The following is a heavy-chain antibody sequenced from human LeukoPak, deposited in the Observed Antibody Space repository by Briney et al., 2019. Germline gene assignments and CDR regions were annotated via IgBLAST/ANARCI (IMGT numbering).Heavy chain of an antibody. Sequence: GGSLRLSCAASGYTFSSYSMNWVRQAPGKGPEWVSSISSSSSYIYYADSVKGRFTISRDNAKNSLYLQMNSLRAEGTAVYYCARDQDVAVAGTDFDYWGQGTLVTVSS. V-gene: IGHV3-21*01. CDR2: ISSSSSYI. CDR3: ARDQDVAVAGTDFDY. CDR1: GYTFSSYS. D-gene: IGHD6-19*01. J-gene: IGHJ4*02.